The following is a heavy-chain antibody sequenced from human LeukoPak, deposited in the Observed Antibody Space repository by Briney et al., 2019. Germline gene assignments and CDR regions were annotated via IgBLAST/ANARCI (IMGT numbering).Heavy chain of an antibody. CDR1: GFTFSSYA. CDR3: AKDRPNYYESNGHYYRRDGDY. J-gene: IGHJ4*02. V-gene: IGHV3-23*01. CDR2: ISGSGGST. D-gene: IGHD3-22*01. Sequence: GGSLRLSCAASGFTFSSYAMSWVRQAPGKGLEWVSAISGSGGSTYYADSVKGRFTISRDNSKNTLYLQMNSLRAEDTAIYYCAKDRPNYYESNGHYYRRDGDYWGQGTLVTVSS.